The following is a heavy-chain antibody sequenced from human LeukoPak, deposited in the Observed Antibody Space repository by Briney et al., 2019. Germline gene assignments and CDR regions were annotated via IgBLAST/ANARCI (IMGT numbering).Heavy chain of an antibody. D-gene: IGHD6-19*01. V-gene: IGHV3-21*04. CDR1: GFTFSSYS. Sequence: GGSLRLSCAASGFTFSSYSMNWVRQAPGKGLEWVSSISSSSSYIYYADSVKGRFTISRDNAKNSLYLQMNSLRAEDTAVYYCAKVPLRQQWLVEYYFDYWGQGTLVTVSS. CDR3: AKVPLRQQWLVEYYFDY. J-gene: IGHJ4*02. CDR2: ISSSSSYI.